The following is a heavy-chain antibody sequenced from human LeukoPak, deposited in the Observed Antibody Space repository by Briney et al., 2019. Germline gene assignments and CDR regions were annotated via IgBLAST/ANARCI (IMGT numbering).Heavy chain of an antibody. CDR3: ARDGGRADIVVVVAATGYYYGMDV. V-gene: IGHV1-8*01. CDR1: GYTFTSYD. D-gene: IGHD2-15*01. CDR2: MNPNSGNT. J-gene: IGHJ6*02. Sequence: ASVKVSCKASGYTFTSYDTNWVRQATGQGLEWMGWMNPNSGNTGYAQKFQGRVTMTRNTSISTAYMELSSLRSEDTAVYYCARDGGRADIVVVVAATGYYYGMDVWGQGTTVTVSS.